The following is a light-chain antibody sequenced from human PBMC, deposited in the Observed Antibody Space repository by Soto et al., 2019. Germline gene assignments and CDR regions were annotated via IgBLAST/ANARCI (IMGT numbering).Light chain of an antibody. CDR3: QQYGSSPS. J-gene: IGKJ1*01. CDR2: GAS. V-gene: IGKV3-20*01. Sequence: EIVLTQSPGTLSLSPVERATLSCRASQSVSSSYLAWYQQKPGQAPRLLIYGASSRATGIPDRFSGSGSGKDFTLTISRLDPEDFEVYYCQQYGSSPSFGQGTKVDIK. CDR1: QSVSSSY.